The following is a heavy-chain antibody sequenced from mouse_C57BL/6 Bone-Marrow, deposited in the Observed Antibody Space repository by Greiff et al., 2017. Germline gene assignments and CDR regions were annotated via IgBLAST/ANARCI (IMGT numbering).Heavy chain of an antibody. J-gene: IGHJ2*01. CDR2: INPSTGGT. Sequence: VQLQQSGPELVKPGASVKISCKASGYSFTGYYMNWVKQSPEKSLEWIGEINPSTGGTTYNQKFKAKATLTVDKSSSTAYMQLKSLTSEDSAVYYCALYYYGSSPYYFDYWGQGTTLTVSS. CDR3: ALYYYGSSPYYFDY. V-gene: IGHV1-42*01. D-gene: IGHD1-1*01. CDR1: GYSFTGYY.